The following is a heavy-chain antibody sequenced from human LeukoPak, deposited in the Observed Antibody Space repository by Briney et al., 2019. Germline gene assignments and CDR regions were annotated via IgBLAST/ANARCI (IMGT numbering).Heavy chain of an antibody. V-gene: IGHV4-59*12. D-gene: IGHD6-13*01. CDR3: ARGGGYSSSWSHFDI. J-gene: IGHJ3*02. CDR1: GGSISSYY. Sequence: SETLSLTCTVSGGSISSYYWSWIRQPPGKGLEWIGYIYYSGSTNYNPSLKSRVTISVDTSKNQFSLKLSSVTAADTAVYYCARGGGYSSSWSHFDIWGQGTMVTVSS. CDR2: IYYSGST.